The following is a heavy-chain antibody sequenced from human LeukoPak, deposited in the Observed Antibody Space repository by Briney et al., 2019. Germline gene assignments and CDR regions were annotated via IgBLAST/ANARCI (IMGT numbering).Heavy chain of an antibody. CDR1: GFTFSDYA. D-gene: IGHD6-13*01. Sequence: GGSLRLSCAASGFTFSDYAISWVRQAPGKGLEWVANIKNDGAVKNYVDSVKGRFTISRDNAKNSLYLQMNSLRAEDTAVYYCAKDSYSKGDFWGQGVLVTVSS. J-gene: IGHJ4*02. V-gene: IGHV3-7*01. CDR2: IKNDGAVK. CDR3: AKDSYSKGDF.